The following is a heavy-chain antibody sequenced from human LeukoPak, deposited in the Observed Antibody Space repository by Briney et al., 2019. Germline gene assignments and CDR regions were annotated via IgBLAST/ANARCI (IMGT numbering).Heavy chain of an antibody. CDR1: GFTFSSYG. Sequence: GGTLRLFCAASGFTFSSYGMSWVRQAPGKGLEWVSAISGSGGSTYYADSVKGRFTISRDNSKNTLYLQMNSLRAEDTAVYYCAKAGYGHDAFDIWGQGTMVTVSS. CDR2: ISGSGGST. D-gene: IGHD5-12*01. J-gene: IGHJ3*02. V-gene: IGHV3-23*01. CDR3: AKAGYGHDAFDI.